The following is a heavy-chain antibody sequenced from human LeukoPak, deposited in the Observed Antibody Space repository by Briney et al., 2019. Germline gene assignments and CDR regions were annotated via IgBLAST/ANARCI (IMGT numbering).Heavy chain of an antibody. CDR1: GFTFRNRW. Sequence: KSGGSLRLSCAGSGFTFRNRWATWVRQAPGKGLEWVANIHQHGSKENYVDSVKGRFTISRDNAKNTLYLQMNSLRAEDTAVYYCAKITAAALYYYGMDVWGQGTTVTVSS. CDR3: AKITAAALYYYGMDV. CDR2: IHQHGSKE. D-gene: IGHD6-13*01. J-gene: IGHJ6*02. V-gene: IGHV3-7*03.